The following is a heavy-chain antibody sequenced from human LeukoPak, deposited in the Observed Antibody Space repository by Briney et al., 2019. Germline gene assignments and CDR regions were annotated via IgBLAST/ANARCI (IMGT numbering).Heavy chain of an antibody. CDR2: IKQGGSEK. D-gene: IGHD6-13*01. CDR1: GFSFSHYW. CDR3: ARVDGSSSCPDY. V-gene: IGHV3-7*01. J-gene: IGHJ4*02. Sequence: GGSLRLSCAASGFSFSHYWMTWVRQAPGKGLEWVANIKQGGSEKYYVDSVEGRFTISRDNAKYSLFLHLNSLRVEDTAVYYCARVDGSSSCPDYWGQGTLVTVSS.